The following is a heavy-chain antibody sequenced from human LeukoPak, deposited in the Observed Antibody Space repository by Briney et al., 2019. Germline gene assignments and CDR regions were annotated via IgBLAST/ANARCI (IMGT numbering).Heavy chain of an antibody. J-gene: IGHJ3*02. V-gene: IGHV1-8*01. CDR3: ASTVSSWGAFDI. Sequence: ASVKVSGKASGYTFTSYDINWVRQATGQGLEWMGWMNPNSGNTGYAQKFQGRVTMTRNTSISTAYMELSSLRSEDTAVYYCASTVSSWGAFDIWGQGTMVTVSS. CDR2: MNPNSGNT. D-gene: IGHD6-6*01. CDR1: GYTFTSYD.